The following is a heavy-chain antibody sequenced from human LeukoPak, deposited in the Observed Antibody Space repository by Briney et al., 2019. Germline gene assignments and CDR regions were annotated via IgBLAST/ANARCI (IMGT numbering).Heavy chain of an antibody. CDR2: IYYSGST. D-gene: IGHD3-10*01. CDR3: AIPPLSGTGSSRPLAGMDV. CDR1: GGSISSGGYY. V-gene: IGHV4-31*03. J-gene: IGHJ6*02. Sequence: PSETLPLTCTVSGGSISSGGYYWSWIRQHPGKGQEWIGYIYYSGSTYYNPSLKSRVTISVDTSKNQFSLKLSSVTAADTAVYYCAIPPLSGTGSSRPLAGMDVWGQGTTVTVSS.